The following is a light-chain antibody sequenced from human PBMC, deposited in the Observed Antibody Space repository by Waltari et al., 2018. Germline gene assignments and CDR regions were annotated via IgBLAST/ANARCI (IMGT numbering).Light chain of an antibody. CDR3: QQRSNWPGLT. V-gene: IGKV3-11*01. J-gene: IGKJ4*02. CDR1: QSVSNY. Sequence: EIVLTQSPATLSLSPGDSATLSCRSSQSVSNYLAWYQQKPGQPPRLLIYGASNRAAGIPDRFSGSGSGTDFTLTISSLDTEDVAVYFCQQRSNWPGLTFGGGTKVEIK. CDR2: GAS.